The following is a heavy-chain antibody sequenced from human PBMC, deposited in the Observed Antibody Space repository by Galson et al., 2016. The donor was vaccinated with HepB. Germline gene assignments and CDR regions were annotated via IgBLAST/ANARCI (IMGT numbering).Heavy chain of an antibody. CDR2: IIPRFGTP. D-gene: IGHD3-22*01. CDR3: ARTYYYDTSGYYPRYNWFDP. Sequence: SVKVSCKASGDTFSTYAISWVRQAPGEGLEWMGGIIPRFGTPNYALRFQGRVTITADISTRTAYMELSSLRSEDTALYFCARTYYYDTSGYYPRYNWFDPWGRGTQVTVSS. CDR1: GDTFSTYA. V-gene: IGHV1-69*06. J-gene: IGHJ5*02.